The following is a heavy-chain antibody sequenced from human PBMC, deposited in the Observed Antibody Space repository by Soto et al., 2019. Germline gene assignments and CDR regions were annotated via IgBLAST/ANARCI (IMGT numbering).Heavy chain of an antibody. Sequence: QVQLQQWGAGLLKPSETLSLTCAVYGGSFSGYYWSWIRQPPGKGLEWIGEINHSGSTNYNPSLKSRVTLSVDTSKNQFSLKLSSVTAADTAVYYCARGREDIVVVVAATFYYYYYMDVWGKGTTVTVSS. D-gene: IGHD2-15*01. V-gene: IGHV4-34*01. CDR2: INHSGST. CDR1: GGSFSGYY. CDR3: ARGREDIVVVVAATFYYYYYMDV. J-gene: IGHJ6*03.